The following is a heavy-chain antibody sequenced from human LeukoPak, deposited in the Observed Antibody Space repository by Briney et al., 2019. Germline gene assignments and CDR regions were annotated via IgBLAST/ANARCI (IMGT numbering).Heavy chain of an antibody. Sequence: SSETLSLTCTVSGGSISSGPYYWGWIRQPPGKGLEWIGNIYYGENTYYNPSLKSRVTISIDTSKNQLYLKLSSLTAADTAVYYCARRDDSSGYHKIFDYWGPGTLVTVSS. D-gene: IGHD3-22*01. CDR3: ARRDDSSGYHKIFDY. CDR1: GGSISSGPYY. CDR2: IYYGENT. V-gene: IGHV4-39*01. J-gene: IGHJ4*02.